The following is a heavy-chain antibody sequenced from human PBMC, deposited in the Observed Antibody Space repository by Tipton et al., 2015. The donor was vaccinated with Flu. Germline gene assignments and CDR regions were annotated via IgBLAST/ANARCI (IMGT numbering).Heavy chain of an antibody. CDR2: VNAYTGHT. CDR3: ARHLPPSGEGGMAV. V-gene: IGHV1-18*04. D-gene: IGHD3-10*01. CDR1: GYILTDYA. Sequence: QLVQSGGEVKKPGASVKVSCKASGYILTDYAISWVRQAPGQGLEWMGWVNAYTGHTNYAQKLQGRVSMTTDTSTSTAYMELKNLRSDGRAVYCWARHLPPSGEGGMAVWGQGTTVSLPS. J-gene: IGHJ6*02.